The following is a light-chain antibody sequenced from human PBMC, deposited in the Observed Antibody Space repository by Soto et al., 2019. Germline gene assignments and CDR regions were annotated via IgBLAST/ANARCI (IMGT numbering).Light chain of an antibody. J-gene: IGKJ5*01. CDR2: GAS. CDR3: QHFGGTTFT. V-gene: IGKV3-20*01. Sequence: IVLTQSPVTRSLSPGERATLSCRASQSVSSSYLAWYQQKPGQAPRLLIFGASSRATGIPDRFSGSGSGTDFTLTISRLEPGDFAVYYCQHFGGTTFTFGQGTRLEIK. CDR1: QSVSSSY.